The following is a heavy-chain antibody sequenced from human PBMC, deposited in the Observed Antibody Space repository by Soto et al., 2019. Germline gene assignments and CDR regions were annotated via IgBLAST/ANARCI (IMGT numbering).Heavy chain of an antibody. D-gene: IGHD3-10*01. J-gene: IGHJ5*02. CDR2: VSASNGKT. Sequence: QIQLVQSGSEVRMPGDSVKVSCKASGYIFTTYSITWVRQAPGQGLEWMGWVSASNGKTNYAQKFEDRVTMTTDTSTTTAYMELRSLRSDDTAVYYCAREAFGVQASWFDPWGQGTLVTVSS. CDR3: AREAFGVQASWFDP. V-gene: IGHV1-18*01. CDR1: GYIFTTYS.